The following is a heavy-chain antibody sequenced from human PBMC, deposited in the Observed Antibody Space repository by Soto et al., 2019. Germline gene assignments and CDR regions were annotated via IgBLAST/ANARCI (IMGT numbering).Heavy chain of an antibody. CDR1: GFTFSDHY. Sequence: EVQLVESGGGLVQPGGSLRLSCAASGFTFSDHYMDWVRQAPGKGLEWVGRIRNKANSYTPEYAASVKGRFAISRDDSKNSLYLQMNSLKTADTAVYYCARSTVTVTPFYSDYWGQGTLVTVSA. CDR3: ARSTVTVTPFYSDY. J-gene: IGHJ4*02. D-gene: IGHD4-17*01. V-gene: IGHV3-72*01. CDR2: IRNKANSYTP.